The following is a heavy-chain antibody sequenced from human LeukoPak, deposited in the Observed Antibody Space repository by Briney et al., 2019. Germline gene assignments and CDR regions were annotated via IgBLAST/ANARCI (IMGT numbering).Heavy chain of an antibody. V-gene: IGHV1-8*01. CDR1: GYTFTRYD. D-gene: IGHD3-22*01. CDR3: ARSGYDSSGYYPYYYCYYYMDV. CDR2: MKPNSGNT. Sequence: GASVKASCKASGYTFTRYDINWVRQATGQGLEWMGWMKPNSGNTGYAQKFQGRVTMTRNTSISTAYMELSSLRSEDTAVYYCARSGYDSSGYYPYYYCYYYMDVWGKGTTVTVSS. J-gene: IGHJ6*03.